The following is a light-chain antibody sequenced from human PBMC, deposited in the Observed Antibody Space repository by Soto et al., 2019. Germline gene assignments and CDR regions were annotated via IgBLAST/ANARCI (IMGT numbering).Light chain of an antibody. J-gene: IGKJ3*01. V-gene: IGKV1-17*01. CDR2: VAS. Sequence: DIPMTQSPSSLSASVGDRVTITCRASQGIGNDLGWYQQKPGKAPKRLIYVASNLQSGVPSRFSGSGSGTEFTLTISSLQPEDVATYYCLQHNSYPLTCGPGTRVDIK. CDR3: LQHNSYPLT. CDR1: QGIGND.